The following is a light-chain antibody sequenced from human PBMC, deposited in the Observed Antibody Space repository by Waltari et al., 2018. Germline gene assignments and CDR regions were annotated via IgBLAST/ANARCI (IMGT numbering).Light chain of an antibody. CDR2: DAS. J-gene: IGKJ1*01. CDR1: QSVGRA. Sequence: EIVLTPSPGTLALSPGERATLSCRASQSVGRALAWYQQKPGQAPRLLIYDASSRTTGIPDRFRGSGSGTDFSLTISRVEPEDFAVYYCQMYVRLPVTFGQGTKVEVK. V-gene: IGKV3-20*01. CDR3: QMYVRLPVT.